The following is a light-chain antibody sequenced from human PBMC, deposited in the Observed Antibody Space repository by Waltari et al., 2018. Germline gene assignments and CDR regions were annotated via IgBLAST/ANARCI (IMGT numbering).Light chain of an antibody. CDR2: SNN. V-gene: IGLV1-44*01. CDR3: AAWDDSLNAVV. Sequence: QSVLTQPPSASGTPGQRVTLSRSGSSSNIGSNTVNWYQQLPGTAPKILIYSNNQRPSGVPDRFSGSKSGTSASLAISGLQSEDEADYYCAAWDDSLNAVVFGGGTKLTVL. CDR1: SSNIGSNT. J-gene: IGLJ2*01.